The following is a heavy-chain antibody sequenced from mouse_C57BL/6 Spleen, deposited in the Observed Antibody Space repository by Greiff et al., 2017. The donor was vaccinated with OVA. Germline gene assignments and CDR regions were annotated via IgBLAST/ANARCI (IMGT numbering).Heavy chain of an antibody. CDR2: IDPSDSYT. CDR1: GYTFTSYW. CDR3: AGLLRGGFAY. D-gene: IGHD1-1*01. Sequence: VQLQQPGAELVMPGASVKLSCKASGYTFTSYWMHWVKQRPGQGLEWIGEIDPSDSYTNYNQKFKGKSTLTVDKSSSTAYMQLSSLTSEDSAVYYCAGLLRGGFAYWGQGTLVTVSA. J-gene: IGHJ3*01. V-gene: IGHV1-69*01.